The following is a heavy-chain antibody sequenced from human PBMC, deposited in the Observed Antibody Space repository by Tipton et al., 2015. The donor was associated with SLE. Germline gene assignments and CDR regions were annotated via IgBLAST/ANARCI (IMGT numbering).Heavy chain of an antibody. CDR3: ARGLLTWRGAIVGVDV. Sequence: GLVKPSRTLSLTCTVSGVSISSGADYWSWIRQPPGKGLEWLGYISDGGGTNYNPSLKSRVTISADTSKSQFSLRLTSVTAADTAVYYCARGLLTWRGAIVGVDVWGQGTTVNVSS. CDR2: ISDGGGT. J-gene: IGHJ6*02. V-gene: IGHV4-61*08. D-gene: IGHD2-21*01. CDR1: GVSISSGADY.